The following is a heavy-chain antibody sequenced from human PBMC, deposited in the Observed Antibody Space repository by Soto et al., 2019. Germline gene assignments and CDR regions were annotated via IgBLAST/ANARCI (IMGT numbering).Heavy chain of an antibody. Sequence: QVLLEESGGGLVKPGGSLRLSCAASGFTFGDYYMIWIRQAPGKGLDWVAYIGDSGGAIFYADSVKGRFTISRDNAKNALYLEMNSLRVEDTALYYCARDGASGIHLLGGIDYWGQGILVTVSS. D-gene: IGHD3-10*01. V-gene: IGHV3-11*01. CDR2: IGDSGGAI. J-gene: IGHJ4*02. CDR3: ARDGASGIHLLGGIDY. CDR1: GFTFGDYY.